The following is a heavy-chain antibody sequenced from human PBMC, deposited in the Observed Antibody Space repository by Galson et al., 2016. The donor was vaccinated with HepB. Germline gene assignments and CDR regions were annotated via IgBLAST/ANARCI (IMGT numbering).Heavy chain of an antibody. CDR1: GFTFSSYA. J-gene: IGHJ4*02. Sequence: SLRLSCAASGFTFSSYAMHWVRQAPGKGLEWVSYISSSGNVIYYADSVKGRFTISRDNAENSLYLQMNSLRAEDTAVYYCASRRYTGRGGYSSSWLREYWGQGTLVTVSS. CDR3: ASRRYTGRGGYSSSWLREY. V-gene: IGHV3-48*03. D-gene: IGHD6-13*01. CDR2: ISSSGNVI.